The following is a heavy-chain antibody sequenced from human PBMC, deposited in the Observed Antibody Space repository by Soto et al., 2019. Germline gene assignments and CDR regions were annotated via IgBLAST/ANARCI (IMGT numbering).Heavy chain of an antibody. Sequence: PSETLSLTCTVSGGSISSSSYYWGWIRQPPGKGLEWIGSIYYSGSTYYNPSLKSRVTISVDTSKNQFSLKLSSVTAADTAVYYCARWRPSSDRHNYYGSGSYYNKRNWFDPWGQGTLVTVSS. V-gene: IGHV4-39*01. CDR3: ARWRPSSDRHNYYGSGSYYNKRNWFDP. CDR1: GGSISSSSYY. D-gene: IGHD3-10*01. J-gene: IGHJ5*02. CDR2: IYYSGST.